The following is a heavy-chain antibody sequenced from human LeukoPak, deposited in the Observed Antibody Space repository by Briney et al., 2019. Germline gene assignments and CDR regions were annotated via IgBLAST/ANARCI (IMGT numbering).Heavy chain of an antibody. CDR2: IKQDGSEK. Sequence: GGSLRLSCAASGFTFSSYWMSWVRQAPGKGLEWVANIKQDGSEKYYVDSVKDRFTISRDNAKNSLYLQMNSLRDEDTALFYCARVSFSSAFDIWGQGTMVTVSS. J-gene: IGHJ3*02. V-gene: IGHV3-7*01. CDR1: GFTFSSYW. D-gene: IGHD2-2*01. CDR3: ARVSFSSAFDI.